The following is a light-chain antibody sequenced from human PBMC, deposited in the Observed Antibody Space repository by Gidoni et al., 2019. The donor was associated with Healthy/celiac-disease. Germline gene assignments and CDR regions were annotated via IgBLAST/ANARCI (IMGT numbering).Light chain of an antibody. Sequence: IVMTQSPATLSVSPGERATLPCRASQSVSSNLAGYQQKHGQAPTPLIYGASTRATGIPARFSGSGSGTEFTLTISSLQSEDFAVYYCQQYNNWPPWTFGQGTKVEIK. V-gene: IGKV3-15*01. CDR1: QSVSSN. CDR3: QQYNNWPPWT. CDR2: GAS. J-gene: IGKJ1*01.